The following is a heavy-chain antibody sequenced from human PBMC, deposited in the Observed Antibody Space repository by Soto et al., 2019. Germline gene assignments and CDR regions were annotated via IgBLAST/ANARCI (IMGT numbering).Heavy chain of an antibody. V-gene: IGHV1-69*13. Sequence: SVKVSCKASGYSLTNFHIDWVRQAPGQGLEWMGMIIPIFGTANYAQKFQGRVTITADESTSTAYMELSSLRSEDTAVYYCARDLFYYDSSGYYPGVGYYGMDVWGQGTTVTVSS. CDR3: ARDLFYYDSSGYYPGVGYYGMDV. CDR2: IIPIFGTA. CDR1: GYSLTNFH. D-gene: IGHD3-22*01. J-gene: IGHJ6*02.